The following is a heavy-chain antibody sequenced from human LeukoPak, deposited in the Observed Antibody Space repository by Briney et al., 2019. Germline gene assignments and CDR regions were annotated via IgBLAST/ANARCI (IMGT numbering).Heavy chain of an antibody. D-gene: IGHD1-1*01. Sequence: PSETLSLTCVVYGGSLSGYYWSWIRQPPGKGLEWIGEINQSGSTRYNPSLKSRITISVDTSKNQFSLKLSSVTAADTAVYYCARLERRQEAFDIWGQGTMVTVSS. J-gene: IGHJ3*02. CDR3: ARLERRQEAFDI. V-gene: IGHV4-34*01. CDR1: GGSLSGYY. CDR2: INQSGST.